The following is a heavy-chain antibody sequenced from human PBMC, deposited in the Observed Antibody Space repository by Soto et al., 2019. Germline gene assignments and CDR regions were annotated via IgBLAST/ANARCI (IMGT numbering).Heavy chain of an antibody. Sequence: EVQLVESGGGLVQPGRSLRLSCAASSFTFGDYAMHWVRQTPGKGLEWVSCISWDSGNIVYVDSLEGRFTISRDNAKNSLFLQMNSLRPEDTAFYYCTKGYTTSCFAHFDYWGQGALVTVSS. J-gene: IGHJ4*02. CDR3: TKGYTTSCFAHFDY. V-gene: IGHV3-9*01. D-gene: IGHD2-2*01. CDR2: ISWDSGNI. CDR1: SFTFGDYA.